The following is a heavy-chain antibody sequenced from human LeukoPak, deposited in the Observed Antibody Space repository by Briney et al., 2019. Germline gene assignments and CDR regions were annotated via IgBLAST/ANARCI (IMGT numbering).Heavy chain of an antibody. J-gene: IGHJ6*03. Sequence: GGSLRLSCAASGFTFSTYGMSWVRQAPGKGLEWVSAISGSGGSTYYADSVKGRFTISRDNSKNTLYLQMNSLRAEDTAVYYCAKGSVRYYYYMDVWGKGTTVTISS. D-gene: IGHD3-10*02. V-gene: IGHV3-23*01. CDR1: GFTFSTYG. CDR3: AKGSVRYYYYMDV. CDR2: ISGSGGST.